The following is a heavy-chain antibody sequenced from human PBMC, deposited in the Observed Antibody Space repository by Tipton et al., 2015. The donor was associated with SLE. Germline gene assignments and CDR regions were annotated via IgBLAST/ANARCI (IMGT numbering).Heavy chain of an antibody. CDR3: ATTYDTFPADFDY. D-gene: IGHD3-22*01. V-gene: IGHV4-38-2*01. Sequence: TLSLTCDVSGYSLSSGYYWAWIRHPPGKGLEWIGSIYHSGSTYYNPSLKSRVTISVDTSKNQFSLKLSSVTAADTAVYYCATTYDTFPADFDYWGKGTLVTVSS. CDR2: IYHSGST. CDR1: GYSLSSGYY. J-gene: IGHJ4*02.